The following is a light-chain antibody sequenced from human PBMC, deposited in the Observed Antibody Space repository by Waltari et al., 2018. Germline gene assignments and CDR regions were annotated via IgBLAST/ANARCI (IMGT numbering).Light chain of an antibody. CDR1: QSLLDTNGYNL. CDR3: MQALQTPWT. J-gene: IGKJ1*01. V-gene: IGKV2-28*01. Sequence: IVVTQSPLSLPVTHGEPASISCRSIQSLLDTNGYNLLDWYLQKPVQSPQLLIYFGSNRASGVPDRFSGSGSGRDFTLKISRVEAEDVGVYYCMQALQTPWTFGQGTKVEIK. CDR2: FGS.